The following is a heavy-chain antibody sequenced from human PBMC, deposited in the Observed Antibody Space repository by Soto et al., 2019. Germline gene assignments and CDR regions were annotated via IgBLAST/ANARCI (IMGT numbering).Heavy chain of an antibody. CDR3: AIQPCDFWSGYYTTFDY. J-gene: IGHJ4*02. CDR2: TYYRSKWYN. CDR1: GDSVSSNSAA. Sequence: ASETLSLTCAISGDSVSSNSAAWNWIRQSPSRGLEWLGRTYYRSKWYNDYAVSVKSRITINPDTSKNQFSLQLNSVTPEDTAVYYCAIQPCDFWSGYYTTFDYWGQGTLVTVSS. D-gene: IGHD3-3*01. V-gene: IGHV6-1*01.